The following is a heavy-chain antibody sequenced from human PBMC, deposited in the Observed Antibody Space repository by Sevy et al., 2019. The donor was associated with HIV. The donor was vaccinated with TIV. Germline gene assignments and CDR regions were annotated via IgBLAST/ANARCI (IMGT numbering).Heavy chain of an antibody. D-gene: IGHD6-13*01. CDR2: ISYDGTNK. J-gene: IGHJ4*02. V-gene: IGHV3-30-3*01. Sequence: GGSLRLSCAASGFTFNTYAMHWVRQAPGKGLEWVAFISYDGTNKYYSDSAKGRFTISRDNANNTLYLQMNSLRTEDTAVFYCARDKSSWYYFDSWGQGTLVTVSS. CDR3: ARDKSSWYYFDS. CDR1: GFTFNTYA.